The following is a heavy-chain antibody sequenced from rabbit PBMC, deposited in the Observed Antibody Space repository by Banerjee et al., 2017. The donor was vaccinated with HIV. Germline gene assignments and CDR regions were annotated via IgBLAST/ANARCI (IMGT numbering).Heavy chain of an antibody. Sequence: QEQLEESGGDLVKPEGSLTLTCTASGFSFSSGYDMCWVRQAPGKGLEWIACIYTGGSGDTHYASWAKGRLTISKTSSTTVTLQMTSLTAADTATYFCARDLAGVIGWNFNLWGPGTLVTVS. J-gene: IGHJ4*01. V-gene: IGHV1S45*01. CDR2: IYTGGSGDT. CDR3: ARDLAGVIGWNFNL. D-gene: IGHD4-1*01. CDR1: GFSFSSGYD.